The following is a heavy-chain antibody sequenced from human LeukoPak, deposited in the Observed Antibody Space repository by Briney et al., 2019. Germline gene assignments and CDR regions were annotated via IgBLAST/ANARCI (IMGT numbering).Heavy chain of an antibody. CDR1: GYSISSGYY. V-gene: IGHV4-38-2*01. CDR3: ARLWGVTMVRGVIITGWFDP. Sequence: SETLSLTCAVSGYSISSGYYWGWIRQPPGKGLEWIGSIYHSGSTYYNPSLKSRVTISVDTSKNQFSLKLSSVTAADTAVYYCARLWGVTMVRGVIITGWFDPWGQGTLGNVSS. CDR2: IYHSGST. J-gene: IGHJ5*02. D-gene: IGHD3-10*01.